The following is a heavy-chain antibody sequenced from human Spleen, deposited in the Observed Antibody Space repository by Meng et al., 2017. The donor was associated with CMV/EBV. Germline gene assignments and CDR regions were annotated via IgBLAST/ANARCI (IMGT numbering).Heavy chain of an antibody. CDR2: INPNSGDT. D-gene: IGHD6-19*01. J-gene: IGHJ4*02. CDR3: ARDRRLSSGYFYYFEY. V-gene: IGHV1-2*02. Sequence: ASVKVSCKTSGYTFMGYYMHWGRQPPGQGLEWMGWINPNSGDTDYAQKFRGRVTMTRDASITTAFMELSGLKSDDTAVYYCARDRRLSSGYFYYFEYWGQGTPVTVSS. CDR1: GYTFMGYY.